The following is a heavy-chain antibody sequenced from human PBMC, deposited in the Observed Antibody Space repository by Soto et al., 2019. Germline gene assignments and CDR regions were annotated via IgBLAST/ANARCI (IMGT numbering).Heavy chain of an antibody. Sequence: SVKVSCKASGGTFSSYAISWVRQAPGQGLEWMGGIIPIFGTANYAQKFQGRVTITADESTSTAYMELSSLRSEDTAVYYCARDGDGYNSFDYWGQGTLVTVSS. CDR2: IIPIFGTA. J-gene: IGHJ4*02. CDR1: GGTFSSYA. D-gene: IGHD1-1*01. CDR3: ARDGDGYNSFDY. V-gene: IGHV1-69*13.